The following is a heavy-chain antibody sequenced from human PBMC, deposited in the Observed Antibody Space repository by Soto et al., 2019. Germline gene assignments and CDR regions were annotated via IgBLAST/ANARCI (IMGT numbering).Heavy chain of an antibody. D-gene: IGHD5-12*01. J-gene: IGHJ5*02. CDR3: ARVGSVEMATIVWFDP. CDR1: GGSISSYY. CDR2: IYYSGST. V-gene: IGHV4-59*01. Sequence: QVQLQESGPGLVKPSETLSLTCTVSGGSISSYYWSWIRQPPGQGLEWIGYIYYSGSTNYNPSLKRRVTISVDTSKNQFSLKLSSVTAADTAVYYCARVGSVEMATIVWFDPCGQGTLVTVST.